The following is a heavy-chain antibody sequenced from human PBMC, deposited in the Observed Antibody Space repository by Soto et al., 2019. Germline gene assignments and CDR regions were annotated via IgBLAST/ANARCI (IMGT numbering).Heavy chain of an antibody. CDR3: AKDLSYGDYAGTGGLDY. V-gene: IGHV3-23*01. CDR2: ISGSGGST. D-gene: IGHD4-17*01. J-gene: IGHJ4*02. CDR1: GFTFSSYA. Sequence: GGSLRLSCAASGFTFSSYAMSWVRQAPGKGLEWVSAISGSGGSTYYADSVKGRFTISRDNSKNTLYLQMNSLRAEDTAVYYCAKDLSYGDYAGTGGLDYWGQGTLVTVSS.